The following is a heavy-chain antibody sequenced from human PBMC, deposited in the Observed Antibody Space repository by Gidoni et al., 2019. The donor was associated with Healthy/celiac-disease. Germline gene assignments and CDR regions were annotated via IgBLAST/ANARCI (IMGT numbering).Heavy chain of an antibody. CDR1: GFTFSDYY. Sequence: QVQLVESGGGLVKPGGSLRLSCAASGFTFSDYYMSWIRQAPGKGLEWVSYISSSSSYTNYADSVKGRFTISRDNAKNSLYLQMNSLRAEDTAVYYCARSVIPVTTPYWYFDLWGRGTLVTVSS. J-gene: IGHJ2*01. V-gene: IGHV3-11*05. CDR3: ARSVIPVTTPYWYFDL. CDR2: ISSSSSYT. D-gene: IGHD4-17*01.